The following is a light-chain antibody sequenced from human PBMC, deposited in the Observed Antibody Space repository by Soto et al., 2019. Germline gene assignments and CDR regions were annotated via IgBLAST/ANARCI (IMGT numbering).Light chain of an antibody. V-gene: IGKV3-11*01. CDR1: MSITTA. CDR3: QQRHSLPRT. CDR2: DAS. J-gene: IGKJ1*01. Sequence: EMALTHSTVTLSLCPGDRATLSSSASMSITTALAWYQQKPGHPPRLLIYDASNRATGVPARFSGSGSGTEFTLTIGSLEPDDFVAYYCQQRHSLPRTFGQGTKVEI.